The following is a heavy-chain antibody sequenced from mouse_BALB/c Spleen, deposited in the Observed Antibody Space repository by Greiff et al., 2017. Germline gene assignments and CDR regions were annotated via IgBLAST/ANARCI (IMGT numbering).Heavy chain of an antibody. D-gene: IGHD2-4*01. CDR3: ARVYDYDDYYAMDY. V-gene: IGHV2-9*02. CDR2: IWAGGST. Sequence: QVQLKQSGPGLVAPSQSLSITCSVSGFSLTSYGVHWVRQPPGKGLEWLGVIWAGGSTNYNSALMSRLSISKDNSKSQVFLKMNSLQTDDTAMYYCARVYDYDDYYAMDYWGQGTSVTVSS. CDR1: GFSLTSYG. J-gene: IGHJ4*01.